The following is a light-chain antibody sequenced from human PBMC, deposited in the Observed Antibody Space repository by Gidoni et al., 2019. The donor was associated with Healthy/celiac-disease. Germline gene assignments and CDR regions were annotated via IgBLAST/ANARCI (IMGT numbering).Light chain of an antibody. Sequence: AIRMTQSPSSFSASTVDRITITCRANPGISSYLAWYQQKPGKAPKILIYAASTLQSGVPSRFSGSGSWTEVTLTISCLQYEDFATDYCQQYYSYPALTFGGGTKVEIK. CDR3: QQYYSYPALT. CDR1: PGISSY. V-gene: IGKV1-8*01. CDR2: AAS. J-gene: IGKJ4*01.